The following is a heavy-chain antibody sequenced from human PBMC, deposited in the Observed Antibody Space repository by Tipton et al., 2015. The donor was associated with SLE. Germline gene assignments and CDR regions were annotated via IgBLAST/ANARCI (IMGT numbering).Heavy chain of an antibody. CDR3: ARSTTTMNLPRFDF. CDR1: GVSISDHY. CDR2: VYSSGFS. D-gene: IGHD4-17*01. Sequence: TLSLTCTISGVSISDHYWTWIRQPPGKGLEWVGYVYSSGFSDYNPSLRSRVTISLDTSKNQFSLRLSSVTAADTAVYSCARSTTTMNLPRFDFWGLGTLVTVSS. V-gene: IGHV4-59*11. J-gene: IGHJ4*02.